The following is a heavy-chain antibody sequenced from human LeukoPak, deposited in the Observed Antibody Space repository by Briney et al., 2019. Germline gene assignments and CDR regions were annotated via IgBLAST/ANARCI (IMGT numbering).Heavy chain of an antibody. CDR1: GYTLTEVS. CDR3: ATEVVGYGDVHYFDS. Sequence: GASVKVFCKISGYTLTEVSMHWVRQALGEGLEWMGGFDPADGEPIYAQKFQGRVTMSEDTSTDTAYMDLSSLRSEDTAVYYCATEVVGYGDVHYFDSWGQGTLVTVSS. V-gene: IGHV1-24*01. D-gene: IGHD4-17*01. CDR2: FDPADGEP. J-gene: IGHJ4*02.